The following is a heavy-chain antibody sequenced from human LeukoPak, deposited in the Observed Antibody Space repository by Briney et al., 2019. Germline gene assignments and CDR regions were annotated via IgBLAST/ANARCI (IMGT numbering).Heavy chain of an antibody. CDR1: GGSISSYY. CDR3: ARERAMVRGVGTFDY. V-gene: IGHV4-59*01. CDR2: IYYSGSA. J-gene: IGHJ4*02. D-gene: IGHD3-10*01. Sequence: SETLSLTCTVSGGSISSYYWSWIRQPPGKGLEWIGYIYYSGSANYNPSLKSRVTISVDTSKNQFSLKLSSVTAADTAVYYCARERAMVRGVGTFDYWGQGTLVTVSS.